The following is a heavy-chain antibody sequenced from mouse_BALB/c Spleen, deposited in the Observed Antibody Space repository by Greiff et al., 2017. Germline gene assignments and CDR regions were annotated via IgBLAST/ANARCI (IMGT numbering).Heavy chain of an antibody. J-gene: IGHJ3*01. CDR1: GFTFSSYG. CDR3: ARHDGSSFFAY. CDR2: ISSGGSYT. V-gene: IGHV5-6*01. D-gene: IGHD1-1*01. Sequence: EGQGVESGGDLVKPGGSLKLSCAASGFTFSSYGMSWVRQTPDKRLEWVATISSGGSYTYYPDGVKGRFTISRDNAKNTLYLQMSSLKSEDTAMYYCARHDGSSFFAYWGQGTLVTVSA.